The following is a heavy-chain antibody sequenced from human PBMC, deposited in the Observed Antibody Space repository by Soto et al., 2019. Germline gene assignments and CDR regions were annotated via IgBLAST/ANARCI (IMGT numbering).Heavy chain of an antibody. Sequence: GESLKISCQGSGYSFPDYWIGWVRQVPGKGLEWMGIIYPEDSDAKYSPSFQGQVTMSADKSINTAYLQWSSLKASDTGMYFCARDGLSSSTSFDYWGQGTQVTSPQ. CDR3: ARDGLSSSTSFDY. D-gene: IGHD2-2*01. CDR1: GYSFPDYW. J-gene: IGHJ4*02. CDR2: IYPEDSDA. V-gene: IGHV5-51*01.